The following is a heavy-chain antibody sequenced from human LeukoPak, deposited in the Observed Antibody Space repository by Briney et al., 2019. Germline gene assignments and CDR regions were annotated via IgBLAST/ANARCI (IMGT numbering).Heavy chain of an antibody. CDR2: ISYDGSNE. CDR1: GFTFSSYA. J-gene: IGHJ6*03. Sequence: GGSLRLSCAASGFTFSSYAMHWVRQAPGKGLEWVAVISYDGSNEYYADSVKGRFTISRDNSKNTPYLQMNSLRAEDTAVYYCARDGGSNPHYYHYYYMDVWGKGTTVTVSS. CDR3: ARDGGSNPHYYHYYYMDV. D-gene: IGHD4-11*01. V-gene: IGHV3-30*01.